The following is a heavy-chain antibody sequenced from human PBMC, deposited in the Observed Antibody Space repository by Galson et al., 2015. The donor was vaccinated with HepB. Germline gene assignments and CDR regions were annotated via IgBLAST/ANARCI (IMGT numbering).Heavy chain of an antibody. D-gene: IGHD3-10*01. Sequence: TLSLTCAVSGGSISIGGYFWSWIRQPPGKGLEWIGYIYHSGTSYYNPSLKSRVTISVDRSKNQFSLKLSSVTAADTAVYYCAGGARFGELPQPFDYWGQGTLVTVSS. J-gene: IGHJ4*02. V-gene: IGHV4-30-2*01. CDR3: AGGARFGELPQPFDY. CDR1: GGSISIGGYF. CDR2: IYHSGTS.